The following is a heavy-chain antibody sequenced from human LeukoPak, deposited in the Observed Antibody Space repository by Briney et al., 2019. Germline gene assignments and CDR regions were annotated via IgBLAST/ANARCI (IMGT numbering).Heavy chain of an antibody. CDR2: ISSSSSYI. CDR1: GFTFSSYS. V-gene: IGHV3-21*01. D-gene: IGHD5-24*01. J-gene: IGHJ4*02. Sequence: GGSLRLSCAASGFTFSSYSMNWVRQAPGKGLEWVSSISSSSSYIYYADSVKGRFTISRDNAKNSLYLQMNSLRAEDTAVYYCARDRGLDIGRWLQLFYYWGQGTLVTVSS. CDR3: ARDRGLDIGRWLQLFYY.